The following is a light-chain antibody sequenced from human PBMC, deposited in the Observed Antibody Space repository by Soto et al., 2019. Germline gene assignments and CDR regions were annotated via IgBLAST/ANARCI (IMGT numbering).Light chain of an antibody. J-gene: IGKJ2*01. Sequence: EIVMMQTEAKRALYPGGRDPVGCRASQSVSSKLAWFQQKPGQAPSLLIYGVSTRATGVPVRFSGSGSGTEFTFACSSLQSEDFAVYYWQQYNNLLHTFGRGPRWIS. CDR1: QSVSSK. CDR2: GVS. V-gene: IGKV3-15*01. CDR3: QQYNNLLHT.